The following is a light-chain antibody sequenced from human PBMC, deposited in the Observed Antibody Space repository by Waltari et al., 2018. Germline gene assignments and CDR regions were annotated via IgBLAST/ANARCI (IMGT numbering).Light chain of an antibody. CDR1: SSNIGSNF. J-gene: IGLJ3*02. CDR2: RND. Sequence: QSVLTQPPSASGTPGQRVTISCSGSSSNIGSNFVCWYQPLPGPSPKLLIYRNDQRPSGVPDRFSGSRSGTSASLAISGLRSEDEADYYCAAWDDSLTVRFGGGTKLTVL. CDR3: AAWDDSLTVR. V-gene: IGLV1-47*01.